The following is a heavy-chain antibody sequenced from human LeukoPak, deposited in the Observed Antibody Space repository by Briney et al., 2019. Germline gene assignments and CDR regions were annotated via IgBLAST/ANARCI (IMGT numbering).Heavy chain of an antibody. Sequence: SETLSLTCTVSGDSISTGDYYWSWIRQPPGKGLEWIGYIYYSGSTYYNPSLKSRVTISADTSKNQFSLKLSSVTAADTAVYYCARDRNGYSYFDYWGQGTLVTVSS. V-gene: IGHV4-30-4*01. CDR1: GDSISTGDYY. J-gene: IGHJ4*02. D-gene: IGHD5-24*01. CDR3: ARDRNGYSYFDY. CDR2: IYYSGST.